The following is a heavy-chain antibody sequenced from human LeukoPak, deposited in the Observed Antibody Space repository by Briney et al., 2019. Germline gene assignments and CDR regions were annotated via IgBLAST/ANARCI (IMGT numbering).Heavy chain of an antibody. CDR3: ARRSTGWRFHY. CDR1: GYRFTAYW. CDR2: ISPGDSDT. D-gene: IGHD6-19*01. V-gene: IGHV5-51*01. J-gene: IGHJ4*02. Sequence: GESLKISCKCSGYRFTAYWIGWVRQMPGKGLEWMGIISPGDSDTRYSPSFQGQVTISADKSTNTAYLQWGSLKASDTAMYYCARRSTGWRFHYWGQGTLVTVSS.